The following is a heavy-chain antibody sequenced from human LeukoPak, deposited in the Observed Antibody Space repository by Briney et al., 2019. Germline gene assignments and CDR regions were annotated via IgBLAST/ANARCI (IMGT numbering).Heavy chain of an antibody. CDR1: GGSFSGYS. Sequence: SETLSLTCAVYGGSFSGYSWSWIRQPPGKGLEWIGEINHSGSTNYNPSLKSRVTISIDTSENQFSLKLSSVTAADTAVYYCARYRNEITMVRGVTGWYSDYWGQGTLVTVSS. CDR2: INHSGST. CDR3: ARYRNEITMVRGVTGWYSDY. V-gene: IGHV4-34*01. D-gene: IGHD3-10*01. J-gene: IGHJ4*02.